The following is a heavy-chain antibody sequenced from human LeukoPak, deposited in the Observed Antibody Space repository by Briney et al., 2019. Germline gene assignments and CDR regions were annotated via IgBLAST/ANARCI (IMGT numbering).Heavy chain of an antibody. CDR2: INPGNGDT. CDR1: GDTFTNYA. V-gene: IGHV1-3*01. J-gene: IGHJ6*02. CDR3: ARERWHCRVNCYSVYYYALDV. Sequence: GASLKVSCKGSGDTFTNYAVHWVRQAPGQRLEWLGWINPGNGDTKYSQNFQGRVTVTSDTSAATAYVELNSLTSEDTAVYYCARERWHCRVNCYSVYYYALDVWGQGTTVTVSS. D-gene: IGHD2-15*01.